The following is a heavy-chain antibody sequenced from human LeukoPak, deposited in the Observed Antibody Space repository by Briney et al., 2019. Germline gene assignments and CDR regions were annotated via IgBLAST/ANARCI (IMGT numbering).Heavy chain of an antibody. CDR1: GFTFSSYL. V-gene: IGHV3-7*01. J-gene: IGHJ4*02. CDR2: IKQDGSEK. CDR3: ARVNRNYDILTGYYSAHFDY. Sequence: GGSLRLSCAASGFTFSSYLMSWVRQAPGKGLEWVANIKQDGSEKYYVDSVKGRFTISRDNAKNSLYLQMNSLRAEDTAVYYCARVNRNYDILTGYYSAHFDYWGQGTLVTVSS. D-gene: IGHD3-9*01.